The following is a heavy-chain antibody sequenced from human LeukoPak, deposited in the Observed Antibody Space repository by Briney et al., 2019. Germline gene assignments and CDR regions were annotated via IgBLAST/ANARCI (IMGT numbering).Heavy chain of an antibody. CDR2: IKSDGSST. Sequence: GGSLRLSCAASGFTFSSYWMHWVRQAPGKGLVWVSRIKSDGSSTSYADSVKGRFTISRDNAKNTLYLQMNSLRAEDTAVYYCAREHYYGMDVWGQGTTVTVSS. V-gene: IGHV3-74*01. J-gene: IGHJ6*02. CDR3: AREHYYGMDV. CDR1: GFTFSSYW.